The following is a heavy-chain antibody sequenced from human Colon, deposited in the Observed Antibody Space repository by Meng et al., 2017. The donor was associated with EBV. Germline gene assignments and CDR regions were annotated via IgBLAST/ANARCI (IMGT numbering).Heavy chain of an antibody. V-gene: IGHV4-30-2*01. CDR2: NCHDGSP. D-gene: IGHD7-27*01. J-gene: IGHJ4*02. CDR3: ARDTSTWGNKGFDH. Sequence: QNSLTGRLHPHHYLLHLSVSSVDHGHIGGFSGSVLRHPPKKGLWLIGYNCHDGSPNSTPSHKSRVTISVDTYKNQVSLMPSTVTVAETSVYYCARDTSTWGNKGFDHWGQGILVTVSS. CDR1: VDHGHIGGFS.